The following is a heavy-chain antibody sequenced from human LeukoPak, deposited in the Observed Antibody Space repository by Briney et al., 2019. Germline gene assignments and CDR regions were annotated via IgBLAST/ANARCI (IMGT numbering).Heavy chain of an antibody. CDR3: ARDSRTQVWIHFDY. V-gene: IGHV3-74*01. CDR2: IDKDGSSP. CDR1: GFTFSGHW. J-gene: IGHJ4*02. D-gene: IGHD5-18*01. Sequence: PGGSLRLSCAASGFTFSGHWMHWVRQAPGKGLVWVPRIDKDGSSPIYADSVRGRFTISRDNAKNTLYLQMNSLRAEDTAVYYCARDSRTQVWIHFDYWSQGTLVTVSS.